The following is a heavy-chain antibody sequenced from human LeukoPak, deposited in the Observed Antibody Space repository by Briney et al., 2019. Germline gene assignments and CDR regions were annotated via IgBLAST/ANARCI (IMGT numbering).Heavy chain of an antibody. CDR3: ARGLCYYDSSGYSHFDY. CDR2: INPNSGGT. CDR1: GYTFTGYY. D-gene: IGHD3-22*01. J-gene: IGHJ4*02. V-gene: IGHV1-2*02. Sequence: ASVKVSCKASGYTFTGYYMHWVRQAPGQGLEWMGWINPNSGGTNYAQKFQGRVTMTRDTSISTAYMELSRLRSDDTAVYYCARGLCYYDSSGYSHFDYWGQGTLVTVSS.